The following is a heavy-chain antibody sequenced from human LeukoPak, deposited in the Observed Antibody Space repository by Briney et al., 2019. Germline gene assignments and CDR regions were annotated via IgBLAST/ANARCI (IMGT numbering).Heavy chain of an antibody. J-gene: IGHJ4*02. Sequence: GGSLRLSCAASGFTFSSYAMHWVRQAPGKGLEWVAVISYDGSNKYYADSVKGRFTISRDNAKNTLYLQMNSLRAEDTVVYYCTRVNAYYVGYWGQGTLVTVSS. CDR1: GFTFSSYA. CDR3: TRVNAYYVGY. CDR2: ISYDGSNK. V-gene: IGHV3-30-3*01. D-gene: IGHD3-16*01.